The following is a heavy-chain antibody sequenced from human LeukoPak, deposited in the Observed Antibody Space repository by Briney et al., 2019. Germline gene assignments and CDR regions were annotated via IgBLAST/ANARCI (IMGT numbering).Heavy chain of an antibody. D-gene: IGHD6-19*01. CDR2: INHSGST. Sequence: SETLSLTCAVYGVSFSGYYWSWIRQPPGKGLEWMGEINHSGSTNYNPALKSRVTISVDTSKNQFSLKLSSVTAADTAVYYCARWGSGWYYFDNWGQGALVTVSS. V-gene: IGHV4-34*01. CDR3: ARWGSGWYYFDN. CDR1: GVSFSGYY. J-gene: IGHJ4*02.